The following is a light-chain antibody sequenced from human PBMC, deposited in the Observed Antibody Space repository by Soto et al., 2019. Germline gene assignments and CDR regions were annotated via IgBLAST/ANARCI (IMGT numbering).Light chain of an antibody. CDR2: WAS. CDR3: QQYYASPVT. CDR1: QSVLYSSNNKNH. Sequence: DIVMTQSPDSLAVSLGERATINCKSSQSVLYSSNNKNHLAWFQQKPGQPPKLLIYWASTRASGVPGRFSGNESGTDFSLTISSLQAEDVAVYYCQQYYASPVTFGGGTKVEIK. J-gene: IGKJ4*01. V-gene: IGKV4-1*01.